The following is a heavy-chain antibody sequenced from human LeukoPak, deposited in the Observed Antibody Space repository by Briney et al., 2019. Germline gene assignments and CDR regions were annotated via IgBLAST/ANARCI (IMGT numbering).Heavy chain of an antibody. CDR2: IYHSGST. Sequence: SETLSLTCAVYGGSFSGYYWGWIRQPPGKGLEWIGSIYHSGSTFDNPSLKSRVTISVDTSKNQFSLKLSSVTAADTAVYYCARGPRPYCSGGSCYSYYFDYWGQGTLVTVSS. J-gene: IGHJ4*02. CDR1: GGSFSGYY. CDR3: ARGPRPYCSGGSCYSYYFDY. D-gene: IGHD2-15*01. V-gene: IGHV4-34*01.